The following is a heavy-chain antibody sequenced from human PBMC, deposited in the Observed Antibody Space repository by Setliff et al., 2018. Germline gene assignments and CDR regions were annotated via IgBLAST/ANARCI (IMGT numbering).Heavy chain of an antibody. D-gene: IGHD6-6*01. CDR2: INHSGTT. CDR1: GGTFSDYY. V-gene: IGHV4-34*01. Sequence: KPSETRSLTCTAYGGTFSDYYWTWIRQPPGKGLEWIGEINHSGTTNYNPSLKSRVTISVDTSKNQFSLTMSSVTAADAAVYYCARGRNVAARLLDTWGQGSRVTVSS. J-gene: IGHJ5*02. CDR3: ARGRNVAARLLDT.